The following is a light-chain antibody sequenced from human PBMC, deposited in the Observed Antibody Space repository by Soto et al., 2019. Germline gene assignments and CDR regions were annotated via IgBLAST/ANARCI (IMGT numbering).Light chain of an antibody. Sequence: QSALTQPPSLSGTPGQRVTISCSGSTSNIAGNTVHWYQHLPETAPKLLIYIDDQLPSGVPDRFSGSKSGTSASLAISGLQSADEADYYCATWDDSLNAAVFGGGTQLTVL. CDR1: TSNIAGNT. CDR2: IDD. V-gene: IGLV1-44*01. J-gene: IGLJ7*01. CDR3: ATWDDSLNAAV.